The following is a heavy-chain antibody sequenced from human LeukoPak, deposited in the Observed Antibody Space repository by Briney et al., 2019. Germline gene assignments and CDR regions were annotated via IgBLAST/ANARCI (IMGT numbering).Heavy chain of an antibody. CDR1: GFPFSSYA. D-gene: IGHD2-15*01. J-gene: IGHJ6*04. V-gene: IGHV3-64D*09. Sequence: GGSLRLSCSASGFPFSSYAMHWVRQAPGKGLEYVSAISDSGGSTYYADSVKGRFTISRDNSKNTLYLQMSSLRAEDPAVDFCVRGYSFGPYGRDVWGKGTTVTVPP. CDR2: ISDSGGST. CDR3: VRGYSFGPYGRDV.